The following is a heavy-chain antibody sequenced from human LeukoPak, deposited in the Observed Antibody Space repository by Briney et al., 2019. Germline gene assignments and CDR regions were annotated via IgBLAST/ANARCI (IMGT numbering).Heavy chain of an antibody. CDR3: ARDPGSSLLPDAFDI. D-gene: IGHD3-10*01. CDR1: GFTFSSYS. V-gene: IGHV3-7*01. J-gene: IGHJ3*02. Sequence: GGSLRLSCAASGFTFSSYSMNWVRRAPGKGLEWVANIKQDGSEKYYVDSVKGRFTISRDNAKNSLYLQMNSLRAEDTAVYYCARDPGSSLLPDAFDIWGQGTMVTVSS. CDR2: IKQDGSEK.